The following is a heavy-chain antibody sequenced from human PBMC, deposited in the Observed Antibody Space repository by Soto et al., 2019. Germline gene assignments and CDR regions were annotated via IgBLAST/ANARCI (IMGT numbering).Heavy chain of an antibody. J-gene: IGHJ1*01. CDR2: INPNSGGT. V-gene: IGHV1-2*02. CDR1: GYTFTGYY. D-gene: IGHD4-17*01. CDR3: ARDTDYGDPWSQSGAEYFQH. Sequence: ASVKVSCKASGYTFTGYYMHWVRQAPGQGLEWMGWINPNSGGTNYAQKFQGRVTMTRDTSISTAYMELSRLRSDDTAVYYCARDTDYGDPWSQSGAEYFQHWGQGTLVTVS.